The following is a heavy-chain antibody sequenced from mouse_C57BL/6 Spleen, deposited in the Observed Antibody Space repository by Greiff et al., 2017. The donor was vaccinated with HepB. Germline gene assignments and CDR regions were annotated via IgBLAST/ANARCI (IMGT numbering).Heavy chain of an antibody. J-gene: IGHJ4*01. V-gene: IGHV1-76*01. Sequence: VQLQESGAELVRPGASVKLSCKASGYTFSDYYINWVKQRPGQGLEWIARIYSGSGNTYYNEKFKGKATLTAEKSSSTAYMQLSSLTSEDSAVYFCARTRGYGNSYYYAMDYWGQRTSVTVSS. D-gene: IGHD2-10*02. CDR2: IYSGSGNT. CDR1: GYTFSDYY. CDR3: ARTRGYGNSYYYAMDY.